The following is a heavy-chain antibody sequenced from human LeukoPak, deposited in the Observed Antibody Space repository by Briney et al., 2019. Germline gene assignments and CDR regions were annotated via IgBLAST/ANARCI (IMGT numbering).Heavy chain of an antibody. Sequence: PGGSLRLSCAASGFTFSSHAMSWVRQAPGKGLEWVSAISGSGDSTYYSDSVKGRFTISRDNSKNTLYVQMNSLRAEDTAVYYCAKPLVSDYYDSSGYWGYWGQGTLVTVSS. D-gene: IGHD3-22*01. V-gene: IGHV3-23*01. CDR1: GFTFSSHA. CDR3: AKPLVSDYYDSSGYWGY. J-gene: IGHJ4*02. CDR2: ISGSGDST.